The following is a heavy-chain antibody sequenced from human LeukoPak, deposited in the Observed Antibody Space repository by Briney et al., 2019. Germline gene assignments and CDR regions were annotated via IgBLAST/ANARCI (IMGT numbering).Heavy chain of an antibody. Sequence: PSETLSLTCAVYGGSFSHYYWSWIRQPPTKGLEWIGEINHIGITNYNPSLTSRVTISVDTSKNQFSLRLSSVTAADTAVYYCAGGDIAADYWGQGVLVTVSS. D-gene: IGHD6-13*01. CDR3: AGGDIAADY. J-gene: IGHJ4*02. CDR1: GGSFSHYY. V-gene: IGHV4-34*01. CDR2: INHIGIT.